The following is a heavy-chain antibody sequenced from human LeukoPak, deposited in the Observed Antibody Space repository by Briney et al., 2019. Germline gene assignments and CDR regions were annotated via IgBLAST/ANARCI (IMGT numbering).Heavy chain of an antibody. V-gene: IGHV3-33*01. CDR1: GFTFSSYG. CDR3: ARGGRAYSFDY. J-gene: IGHJ4*02. Sequence: GGSLRLSCAAPGFTFSSYGIHWVRQAPGKGLEWMAVIGSDGRNKFYADSVTGRFTISRDNSKNTLYLQMNSLRAEDTAVYYCARGGRAYSFDYWGQGTLVTVSS. D-gene: IGHD1-26*01. CDR2: IGSDGRNK.